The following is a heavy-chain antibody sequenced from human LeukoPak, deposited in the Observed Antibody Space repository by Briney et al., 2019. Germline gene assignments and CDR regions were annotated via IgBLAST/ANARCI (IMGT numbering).Heavy chain of an antibody. CDR3: ARSGREATEIDY. CDR2: INGRGTYI. V-gene: IGHV3-11*06. Sequence: KSGGSLRLSCAASGFTFSDYFMSWVRQPPGKGLEWLSYINGRGTYIDYAESLKGRITITRDNAQNSLYLQMNSLRVEDTAVYYCARSGREATEIDYWGQGTLVTVSS. J-gene: IGHJ4*02. D-gene: IGHD1-1*01. CDR1: GFTFSDYF.